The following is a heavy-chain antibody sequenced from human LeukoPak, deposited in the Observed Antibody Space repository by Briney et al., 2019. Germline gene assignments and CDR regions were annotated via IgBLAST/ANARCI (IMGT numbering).Heavy chain of an antibody. CDR3: AKSFDGTYYGDWSDP. CDR2: ISYDGSNK. D-gene: IGHD4-17*01. J-gene: IGHJ5*02. CDR1: GFTFSSYG. V-gene: IGHV3-30*18. Sequence: GGSLRLSCAASGFTFSSYGMHWVRQAPGKGLEWVAVISYDGSNKYYADSVKGRFTISRDNSKNTLYLQMNSLRAEDTAVYYCAKSFDGTYYGDWSDPWGQGTLVTVSS.